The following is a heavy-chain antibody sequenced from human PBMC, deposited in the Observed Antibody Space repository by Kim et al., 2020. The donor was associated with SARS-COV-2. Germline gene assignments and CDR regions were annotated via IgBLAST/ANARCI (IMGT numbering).Heavy chain of an antibody. J-gene: IGHJ3*02. D-gene: IGHD3-22*01. CDR2: IRSKAYGGTT. V-gene: IGHV3-49*03. Sequence: GGSLRLSCTASGFTFGDYAMSWFRQAPGKGLEWVGFIRSKAYGGTTEYAASVKGRFTISRDDSKSIAYLQMNSLKTEDTAVYYCTRKGEITMIVVVITPSDAFDIWGQGTMVTVSS. CDR1: GFTFGDYA. CDR3: TRKGEITMIVVVITPSDAFDI.